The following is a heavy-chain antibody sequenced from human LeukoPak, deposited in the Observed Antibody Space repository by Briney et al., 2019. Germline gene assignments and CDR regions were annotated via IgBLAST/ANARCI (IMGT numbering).Heavy chain of an antibody. CDR2: IDPSDGGT. CDR3: ARFSAGSPGDY. V-gene: IGHV1-46*01. Sequence: ASVKVSCKAPGYTFTNYHMHWVRQAPGQGLEWMGIIDPSDGGTSYAQKYQGRVAMTRDMSPSTVYMELSNLRSEDTAVYYCARFSAGSPGDYWGQGTLVTVSS. D-gene: IGHD1-26*01. J-gene: IGHJ4*02. CDR1: GYTFTNYH.